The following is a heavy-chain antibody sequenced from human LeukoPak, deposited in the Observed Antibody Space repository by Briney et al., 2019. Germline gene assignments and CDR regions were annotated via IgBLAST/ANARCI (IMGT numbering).Heavy chain of an antibody. Sequence: ASVKVSCKASGYTFTGYYMHWVRQAPGQGLEWMGCLNPNSGDTNYAQRFQGRVTMTRDTSISTAYMELSRLRSDDTAVYYCAAQDYFDNWGQGTLVTVSS. V-gene: IGHV1-2*02. J-gene: IGHJ4*02. CDR2: LNPNSGDT. CDR3: AAQDYFDN. CDR1: GYTFTGYY.